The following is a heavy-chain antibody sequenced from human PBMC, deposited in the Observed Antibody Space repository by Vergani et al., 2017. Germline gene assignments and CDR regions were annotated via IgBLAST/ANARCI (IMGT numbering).Heavy chain of an antibody. V-gene: IGHV1-69*04. CDR3: ARDPDDYGGY. Sequence: QVQLVQSGAEVKKPGASVKVSCKASGYTFTGYYMHWVRQAPGQGLEWMGRIIPILGIANYAQKFQGRVTITADKSTSTAYMELSSLRSEDTAVYYCARDPDDYGGYWGQGTLVTVSS. CDR2: IIPILGIA. J-gene: IGHJ4*02. CDR1: GYTFTGYY.